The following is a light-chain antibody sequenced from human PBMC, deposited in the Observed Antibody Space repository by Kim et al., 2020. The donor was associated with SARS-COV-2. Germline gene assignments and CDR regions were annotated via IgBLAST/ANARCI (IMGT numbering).Light chain of an antibody. CDR3: AAWDDSLNDVV. CDR1: SSNIGNNA. J-gene: IGLJ2*01. CDR2: YDD. Sequence: QGVTISCSGSSSNIGNNAVNWYQQLPGKAPKLLIYYDDLLPSGVSDRFSGSKSGTSASLAISGLQSEDEADYYCAAWDDSLNDVVFGGGTKLTVL. V-gene: IGLV1-36*01.